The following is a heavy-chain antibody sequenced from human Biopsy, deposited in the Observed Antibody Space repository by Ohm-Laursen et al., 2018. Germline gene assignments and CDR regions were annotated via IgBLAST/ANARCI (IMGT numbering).Heavy chain of an antibody. CDR3: ARHDGNGPFALDS. CDR2: VYHSGTT. V-gene: IGHV4-59*08. D-gene: IGHD5-24*01. CDR1: GGSITADF. Sequence: SDTLSLTCSVSGGSITADFWTWIRQTPGEGLEWIGSVYHSGTTYYSPSLKSRVTISVDTSKNQLSLKVTSVTAADTAAYYCARHDGNGPFALDSWGQGTLVTVSS. J-gene: IGHJ4*02.